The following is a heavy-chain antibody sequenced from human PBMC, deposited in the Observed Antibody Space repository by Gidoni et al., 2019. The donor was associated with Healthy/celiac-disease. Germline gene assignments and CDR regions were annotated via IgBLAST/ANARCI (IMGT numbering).Heavy chain of an antibody. CDR3: ARHRVGGLGDY. Sequence: QLQLQESGPGLVKPSETLSLTCTVSGGSISSSSYYWGWIRQPPGKGLEWIGSIYYSGSTYYNPSLKSRVTISVDTSKNQFSLKLSSVTAADTAVYYCARHRVGGLGDYWGQGTLVTVSS. CDR2: IYYSGST. CDR1: GGSISSSSYY. J-gene: IGHJ4*02. V-gene: IGHV4-39*01. D-gene: IGHD7-27*01.